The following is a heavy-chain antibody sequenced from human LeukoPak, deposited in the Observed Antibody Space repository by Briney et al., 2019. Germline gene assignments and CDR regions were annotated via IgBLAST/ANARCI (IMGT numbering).Heavy chain of an antibody. CDR3: ASSGYDILTGYYTPYYYYMDV. Sequence: SVKVSCKASGGTFSNYAISWVRQAPGQGLEWMGGIIPIFGPANYAQKFQGRVTITTDESTSTAYMELSSLRSEDTAVYYCASSGYDILTGYYTPYYYYMDVWGKGTTVTVSS. CDR2: IIPIFGPA. V-gene: IGHV1-69*05. CDR1: GGTFSNYA. J-gene: IGHJ6*03. D-gene: IGHD3-9*01.